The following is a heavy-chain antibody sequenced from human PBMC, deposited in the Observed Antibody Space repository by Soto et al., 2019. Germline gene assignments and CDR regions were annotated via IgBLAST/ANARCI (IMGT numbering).Heavy chain of an antibody. CDR2: IIPIFGTA. V-gene: IGHV1-69*12. CDR1: GGTFSSYA. D-gene: IGHD3-10*01. Sequence: QVQLVQSGAEVKKPGSSVKVSCKASGGTFSSYAISWVRQAPGQGLEWMGGIIPIFGTANYAQKFQGRVTITADESTRTAYMELSSLRSEDTAVYYCASEGYYYGSGSYKDYYYGMDVWGQGTTVTVSS. J-gene: IGHJ6*02. CDR3: ASEGYYYGSGSYKDYYYGMDV.